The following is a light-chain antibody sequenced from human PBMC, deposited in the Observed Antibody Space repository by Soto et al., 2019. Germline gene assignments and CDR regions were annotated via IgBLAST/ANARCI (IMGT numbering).Light chain of an antibody. J-gene: IGLJ1*01. CDR3: CSYAGSYNYV. Sequence: QSVLTQPRSVSGSPGQSVTISCTGTSSDVGGYNSVSWYQQLPGRAPKLMIYDVSKWPSGVPDRFSGSKSGNTASLTISGLQAEDEADYYCCSYAGSYNYVFGDGTKVTV. V-gene: IGLV2-11*01. CDR2: DVS. CDR1: SSDVGGYNS.